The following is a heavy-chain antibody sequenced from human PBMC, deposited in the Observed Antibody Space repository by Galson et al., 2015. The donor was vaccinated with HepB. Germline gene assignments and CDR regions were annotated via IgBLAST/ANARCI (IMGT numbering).Heavy chain of an antibody. Sequence: SVKVSCKASGYTFTGYYLHWVRQAPGQGLEWMGWLNPESGGTNYAQNFQGRVIMSRDTSITTAYLILRGLKPDDTAVYYCARARYSGPRRVVGSWGQGTLVTVSS. CDR1: GYTFTGYY. D-gene: IGHD5-12*01. J-gene: IGHJ5*01. V-gene: IGHV1-2*02. CDR2: LNPESGGT. CDR3: ARARYSGPRRVVGS.